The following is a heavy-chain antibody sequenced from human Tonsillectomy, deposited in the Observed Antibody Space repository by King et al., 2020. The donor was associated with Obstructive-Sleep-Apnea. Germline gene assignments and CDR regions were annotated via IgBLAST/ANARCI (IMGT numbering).Heavy chain of an antibody. Sequence: VQLQESGPGLVKPSQTLSLTCTVSGGSISSGGYYWSWIRQHPGKGLEWIGYIYYSWSTYYNPSLKSRVTISVDTAKNQFSLKLSSVTAADTAVYYCAELSYDSSGSGAFDIWGQGTMVTVSS. CDR1: GGSISSGGYY. J-gene: IGHJ3*02. CDR3: AELSYDSSGSGAFDI. CDR2: IYYSWST. D-gene: IGHD3-22*01. V-gene: IGHV4-31*03.